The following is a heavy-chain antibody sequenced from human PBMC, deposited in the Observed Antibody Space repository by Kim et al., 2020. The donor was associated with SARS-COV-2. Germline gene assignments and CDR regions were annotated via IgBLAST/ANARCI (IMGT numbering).Heavy chain of an antibody. CDR3: ARALRGYSGYDYKGAWFDP. CDR2: ISYDGSNK. J-gene: IGHJ5*02. CDR1: GFTFSSYA. V-gene: IGHV3-30-3*01. D-gene: IGHD5-12*01. Sequence: GGSLRLSCAASGFTFSSYAMHWVRQAPGKGLEWVAVISYDGSNKYYADSVKGRFTISRDNSKNTLYLQMNSLRAEDTAVYYCARALRGYSGYDYKGAWFDPWGQGTLVTVSS.